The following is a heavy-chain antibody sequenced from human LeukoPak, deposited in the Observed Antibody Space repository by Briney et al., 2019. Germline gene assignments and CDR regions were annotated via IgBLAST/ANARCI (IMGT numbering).Heavy chain of an antibody. D-gene: IGHD5-18*01. J-gene: IGHJ4*02. CDR3: ARGKYTAKDY. CDR1: GFTFSTDW. Sequence: GGSLTLSCAASGFTFSTDWMHWVRQAPGKGLVWVSRISSDGTSTDYADSVKGRFTISRDNAKHTLSLQMNSLRAEDTAVYYCARGKYTAKDYWGQGTLVTVSS. CDR2: ISSDGTST. V-gene: IGHV3-74*01.